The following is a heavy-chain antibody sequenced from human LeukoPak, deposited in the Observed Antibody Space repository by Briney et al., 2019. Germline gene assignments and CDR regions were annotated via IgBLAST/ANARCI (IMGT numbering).Heavy chain of an antibody. CDR2: IIPIFGTA. V-gene: IGHV1-69*06. CDR1: GGTFSSYA. CDR3: ARDPYSGGRVGSYTWFDP. Sequence: GASVKVSCKASGGTFSSYAISWVRQAPGQGLEWMGGIIPIFGTANYAQKFQGRVTITADKSTSTAYMELSSLRSEDTAVYYCARDPYSGGRVGSYTWFDPWGQGTLVTVSS. J-gene: IGHJ5*02. D-gene: IGHD1-26*01.